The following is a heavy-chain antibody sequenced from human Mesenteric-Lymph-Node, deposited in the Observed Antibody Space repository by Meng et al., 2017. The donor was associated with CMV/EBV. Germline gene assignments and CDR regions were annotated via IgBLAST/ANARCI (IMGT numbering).Heavy chain of an antibody. CDR2: IRHDGVVK. CDR3: AKDRPDILGLGP. D-gene: IGHD1-14*01. CDR1: GFGFSTYG. Sequence: GESLKISCAASGFGFSTYGMHWVRQAPGKGLEWVAFIRHDGVVKYYAESVKGRFTVSRDNSKNTLYLEMNGLRDEDTAVYYCAKDRPDILGLGPWGQGTLVTVSS. J-gene: IGHJ5*02. V-gene: IGHV3-30*02.